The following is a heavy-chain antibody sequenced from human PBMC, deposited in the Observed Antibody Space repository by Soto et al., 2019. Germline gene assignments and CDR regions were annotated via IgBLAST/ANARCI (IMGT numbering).Heavy chain of an antibody. CDR2: FDPEHDET. CDR3: AAAASCHGDTCYSGHNWFDP. J-gene: IGHJ5*02. Sequence: QVQLIQSGAEVKRPGASVKVSCKVSGYTLAEVSIHWVRQAPGKGLEWMGGFDPEHDETLFAQSFQGRVTMTEDSSADTAYMELNSLRSEDTAVYYCAAAASCHGDTCYSGHNWFDPWGQGTLVTVSS. D-gene: IGHD2-15*01. CDR1: GYTLAEVS. V-gene: IGHV1-24*01.